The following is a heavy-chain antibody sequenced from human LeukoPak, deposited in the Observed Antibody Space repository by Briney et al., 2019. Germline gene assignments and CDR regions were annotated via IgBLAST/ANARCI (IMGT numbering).Heavy chain of an antibody. Sequence: PGGSLRLSCAASGFTFSTYAMHWVRQAPGKGLEWVAVISYDGSSKYYADSVKGRFTISRDNSKNTLYLQMNSLRAEDTAVYYCAKEDRAYCGGDCYLFISGSDPRVAFDIWGQGTMVTVSS. CDR2: ISYDGSSK. CDR1: GFTFSTYA. D-gene: IGHD2-21*02. V-gene: IGHV3-30*04. J-gene: IGHJ3*02. CDR3: AKEDRAYCGGDCYLFISGSDPRVAFDI.